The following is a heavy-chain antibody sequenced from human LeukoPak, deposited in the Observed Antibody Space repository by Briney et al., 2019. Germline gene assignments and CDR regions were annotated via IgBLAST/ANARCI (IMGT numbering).Heavy chain of an antibody. D-gene: IGHD3-9*01. CDR2: IYYSGST. V-gene: IGHV4-31*11. J-gene: IGHJ5*02. CDR3: ASSYYDILTGYLNWFDP. CDR1: GGSFSGYY. Sequence: SETLSLTCAVYGGSFSGYYWSWIRQHPGKGLEWIGYIYYSGSTYYNPSLKSRVTISVDTSKNQFSLKLSSVTAADTAVYYCASSYYDILTGYLNWFDPWGQGTLVTVSS.